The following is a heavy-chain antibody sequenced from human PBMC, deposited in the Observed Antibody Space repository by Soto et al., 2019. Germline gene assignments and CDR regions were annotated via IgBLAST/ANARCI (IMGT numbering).Heavy chain of an antibody. V-gene: IGHV4-31*03. CDR2: IYNSRNT. Sequence: QVQLQESGPGLVKPSQTLSLTCSVSGGSISSGGYYWTWIRQHPGKGLEWIGYIYNSRNTDYNTSVSSRVTISADTSKNQFSLNLRSVTAADTAVYYCARVGESGYEGGYYFDHWGQGTRVTVSS. J-gene: IGHJ4*02. D-gene: IGHD5-12*01. CDR3: ARVGESGYEGGYYFDH. CDR1: GGSISSGGYY.